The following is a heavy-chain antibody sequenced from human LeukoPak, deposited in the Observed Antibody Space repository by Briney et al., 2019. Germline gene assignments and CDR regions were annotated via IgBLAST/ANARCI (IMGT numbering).Heavy chain of an antibody. J-gene: IGHJ4*02. CDR2: INPDSGGT. V-gene: IGHV1-2*02. CDR3: ARLYSSSSGGN. CDR1: GYTFTGYY. Sequence: ASVKVSCKASGYTFTGYYMHWVRQAPGQGLEWMGWINPDSGGTNYAQKFQGRVTVTRDTSISTAYMELSRLRSDDTAVYYCARLYSSSSGGNWGQGTLVTVSS. D-gene: IGHD6-13*01.